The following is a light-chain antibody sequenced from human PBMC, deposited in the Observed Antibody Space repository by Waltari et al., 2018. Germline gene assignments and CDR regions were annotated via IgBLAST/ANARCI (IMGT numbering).Light chain of an antibody. CDR3: QQRRDWPLT. CDR1: ESVSSY. J-gene: IGKJ4*01. V-gene: IGKV3-11*01. Sequence: EIELTQSPATLSLSPGERATLSCRANESVSSYLAWYQQKPGQAPRLLIYDASNRAAGIPARFSGSGYGTDFTLTISSLEPEDFAIYYCQQRRDWPLTFGGGTKVEIK. CDR2: DAS.